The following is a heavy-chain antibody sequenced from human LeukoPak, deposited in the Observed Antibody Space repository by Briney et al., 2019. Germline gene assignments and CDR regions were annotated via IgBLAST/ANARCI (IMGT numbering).Heavy chain of an antibody. J-gene: IGHJ4*02. CDR2: ISSSSSYI. V-gene: IGHV3-21*01. D-gene: IGHD3-22*01. CDR1: GFTFSSYS. Sequence: GGSLRLSCAASGFTFSSYSMNWVRQAPGKGLEWVSSISSSSSYIYYADSVKGRFTISRGNAKNSLYLQMNSLRAEDTAVYYCARDSEMSREYYYDSSGYSHYFDYWGQGTLVTVSS. CDR3: ARDSEMSREYYYDSSGYSHYFDY.